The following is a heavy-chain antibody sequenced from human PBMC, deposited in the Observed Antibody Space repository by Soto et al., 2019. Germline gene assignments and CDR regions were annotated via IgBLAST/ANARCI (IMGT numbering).Heavy chain of an antibody. CDR3: AREDLDDDGSSSVREGIDD. Sequence: ASVKVSCKASGGTFSSYAISWVRQAPGQGLEWMGGIIPIFGTANYAQKFQGRVTITADKSTSTAYMELSSLRSEDTAVYYCAREDLDDDGSSSVREGIDDWGQGTTVTVSS. CDR1: GGTFSSYA. J-gene: IGHJ6*02. D-gene: IGHD1-1*01. CDR2: IIPIFGTA. V-gene: IGHV1-69*06.